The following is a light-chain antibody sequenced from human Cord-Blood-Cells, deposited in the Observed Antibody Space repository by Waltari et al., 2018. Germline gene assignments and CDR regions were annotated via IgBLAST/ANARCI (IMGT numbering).Light chain of an antibody. Sequence: DIKRTQSASSLSASVGNRITLPCRASQSISSYLNLYQQKPGKSPKLLIYAASSLQHGVPSRCSGSGSGTDFTLLIISLQPEDFATYYCQQSYSTLSWTFGQGTKVEIK. CDR2: AAS. V-gene: IGKV1-39*01. CDR1: QSISSY. J-gene: IGKJ1*01. CDR3: QQSYSTLSWT.